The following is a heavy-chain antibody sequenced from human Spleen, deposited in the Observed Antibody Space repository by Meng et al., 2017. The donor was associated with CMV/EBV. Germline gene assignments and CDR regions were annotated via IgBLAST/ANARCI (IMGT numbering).Heavy chain of an antibody. D-gene: IGHD6-19*01. CDR2: INPHSGGT. CDR3: VRSQGGSANKRYYFDH. J-gene: IGHJ4*02. CDR1: GYTFTGYY. Sequence: ASVKVSCKASGYTFTGYYMHWVRQAPGQGLEWMGWINPHSGGTKYAQKVQGRVTMTRDTSINTAYMELTRLSSDDTAVYSCVRSQGGSANKRYYFDHWGQGTLVTVSS. V-gene: IGHV1-2*02.